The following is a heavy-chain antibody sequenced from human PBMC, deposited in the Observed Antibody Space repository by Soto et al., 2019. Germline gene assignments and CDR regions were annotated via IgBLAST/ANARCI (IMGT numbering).Heavy chain of an antibody. CDR1: GYSISTFY. J-gene: IGHJ4*02. CDR3: ARGRTVRNYADDSSDYFYFFDY. Sequence: XETLCLTCTVSGYSISTFYWGWIRQSPGKELEWIGYVYYTGSTNYNPSLKSRVTISVDRSKNQFSLKLTSANAADTAVYYCARGRTVRNYADDSSDYFYFFDYWGQGTQVTVSS. CDR2: VYYTGST. D-gene: IGHD3-22*01. V-gene: IGHV4-59*01.